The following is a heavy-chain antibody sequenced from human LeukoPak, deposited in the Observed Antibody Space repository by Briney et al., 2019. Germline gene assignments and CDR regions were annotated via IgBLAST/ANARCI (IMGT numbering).Heavy chain of an antibody. CDR1: GFTFSSYA. CDR3: AWAATYYDFWSGYYYFDY. V-gene: IGHV3-30*02. J-gene: IGHJ4*02. CDR2: IRYDGSNK. D-gene: IGHD3-3*01. Sequence: GGSLRHSCAASGFTFSSYAMHWVRQAPGKGLEWVAFIRYDGSNKYYADSVKGRFTISRDNSKNTLYLQMNSLRAEDTAVYYCAWAATYYDFWSGYYYFDYWGQGTLVTVSS.